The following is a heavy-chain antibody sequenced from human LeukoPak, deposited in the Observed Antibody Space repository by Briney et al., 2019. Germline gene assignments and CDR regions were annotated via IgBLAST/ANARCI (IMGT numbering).Heavy chain of an antibody. CDR1: SGSINSYH. Sequence: SETLSLTCTVSSGSINSYHWGWVRQPAGRGLEWIGRIYTTGKTDYNPSLKSRLTMSVDTSKRQFSLNLRPVTAADTAIYYCARHGYTASHYFLDFWSQGTLITVSS. V-gene: IGHV4-4*07. J-gene: IGHJ4*02. CDR2: IYTTGKT. CDR3: ARHGYTASHYFLDF. D-gene: IGHD3-16*01.